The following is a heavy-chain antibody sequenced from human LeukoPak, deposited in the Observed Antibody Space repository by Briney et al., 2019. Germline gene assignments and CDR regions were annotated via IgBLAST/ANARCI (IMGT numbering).Heavy chain of an antibody. D-gene: IGHD3-3*01. V-gene: IGHV3-23*01. CDR2: ITGGGDST. CDR3: AKDII. CDR1: GFTVGYNY. J-gene: IGHJ3*01. Sequence: GGSLRLSCAASGFTVGYNYMTWVRQAPGKGLEWVAVITGGGDSTYYADSVKGRFTISRDNSKNTLYLQMNSLRAEDTAVYYCAKDIIRGQGTVVTVSS.